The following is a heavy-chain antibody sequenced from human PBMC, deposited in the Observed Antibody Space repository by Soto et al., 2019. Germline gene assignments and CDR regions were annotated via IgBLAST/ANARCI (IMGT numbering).Heavy chain of an antibody. CDR2: IYPGDSDT. Sequence: EVQLVQSGAEVKKPGESLKISCKGSGYSFTSYWIGWVRQMPGKGLEWMGIIYPGDSDTRYSPSFQGQVTISADKSISTAYLQWSSLKASDTAMYYCARQFHWATVTTAPGAFDIWGQGTMVTVSS. CDR3: ARQFHWATVTTAPGAFDI. V-gene: IGHV5-51*01. CDR1: GYSFTSYW. J-gene: IGHJ3*02. D-gene: IGHD4-17*01.